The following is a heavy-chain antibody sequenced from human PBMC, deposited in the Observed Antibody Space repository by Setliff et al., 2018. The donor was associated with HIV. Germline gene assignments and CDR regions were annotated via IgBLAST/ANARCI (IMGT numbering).Heavy chain of an antibody. V-gene: IGHV3-21*01. CDR1: GFTFSSYS. Sequence: PGGSLRLSCAASGFTFSSYSMNWVRQAPGKGLEWVSSMSSSSSYTHYAYSVKGRFTISRDNVKNSLYLQLTSLRAEDTSVYYCARDRYSGSSTDYWGQGTLVTVS. D-gene: IGHD1-26*01. J-gene: IGHJ4*02. CDR3: ARDRYSGSSTDY. CDR2: MSSSSSYT.